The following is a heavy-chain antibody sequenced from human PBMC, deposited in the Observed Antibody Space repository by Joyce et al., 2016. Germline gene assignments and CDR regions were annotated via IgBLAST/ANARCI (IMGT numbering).Heavy chain of an antibody. CDR2: ISYDGPNK. J-gene: IGHJ3*02. V-gene: IGHV3-30*04. D-gene: IGHD6-13*01. CDR3: ARRSGIPAGRRPGAFDM. Sequence: QEQLEESGGGVVQPGTSLRLSCTASGSIFSGYAMNWVRQAPGKGLEWVAIISYDGPNKFYADSVRDRFTISRDNYKNTLFLQMNSLTIEDAGVYYCARRSGIPAGRRPGAFDMWGQGTVVTVSS. CDR1: GSIFSGYA.